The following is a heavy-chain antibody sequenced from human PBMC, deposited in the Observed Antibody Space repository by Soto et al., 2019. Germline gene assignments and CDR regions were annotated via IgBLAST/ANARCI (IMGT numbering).Heavy chain of an antibody. Sequence: SSVKVSCKASGGTFSSYAISWVRQAPGQGLEWMGGIIPIFGTANYAQKFQGRVTITADESTSTAYMELSSLRSEDTAVYYCARDSGMIVVVIDYYYYGMDVWGQGTTVAVSS. CDR2: IIPIFGTA. J-gene: IGHJ6*02. CDR1: GGTFSSYA. D-gene: IGHD3-22*01. V-gene: IGHV1-69*13. CDR3: ARDSGMIVVVIDYYYYGMDV.